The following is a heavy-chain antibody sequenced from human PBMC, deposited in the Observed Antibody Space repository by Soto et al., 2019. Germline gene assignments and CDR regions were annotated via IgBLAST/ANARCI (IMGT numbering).Heavy chain of an antibody. J-gene: IGHJ6*03. CDR2: IYYSGST. CDR3: ARVERGYSYGSNYYYYMDV. D-gene: IGHD5-18*01. CDR1: GGSISSYY. Sequence: SETLSLTCTVSGGSISSYYWSWIRQPPGKGLEWIGYIYYSGSTNYNPSLKSRVTISVDTSKNQFSLKLSSVTAADTAVYYCARVERGYSYGSNYYYYMDVWGKGTTVTVSS. V-gene: IGHV4-59*01.